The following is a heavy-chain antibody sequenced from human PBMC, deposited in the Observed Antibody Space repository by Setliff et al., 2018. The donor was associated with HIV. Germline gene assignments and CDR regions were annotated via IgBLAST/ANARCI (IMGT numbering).Heavy chain of an antibody. CDR2: IYHSGST. Sequence: GSLRLSCTASGFTFSRYWMSWVRQPPGKGLEWIGEIYHSGSTNYNPSLKSRVTISVDKSKNQFSLKLSSVTAADTAVYYCARGSAYSSGWYNDYYYMDVWGKGTTVTVSS. J-gene: IGHJ6*03. CDR3: ARGSAYSSGWYNDYYYMDV. CDR1: GFTFSRYW. D-gene: IGHD6-19*01. V-gene: IGHV4-4*02.